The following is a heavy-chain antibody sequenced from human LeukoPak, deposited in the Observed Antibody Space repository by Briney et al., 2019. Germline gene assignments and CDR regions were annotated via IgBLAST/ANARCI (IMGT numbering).Heavy chain of an antibody. J-gene: IGHJ6*04. V-gene: IGHV4-4*02. Sequence: PSGTLSLTCAVSGGSISSSNWWSWVRQPPGKGLEWIWEIYHSGSTNYNPSLKSRVTISVDKTKNQSSLKLSSVTAADTAVYYCARFRRCGLYYYHYSMDVWGKGTTVTVSS. D-gene: IGHD5-24*01. CDR2: IYHSGST. CDR3: ARFRRCGLYYYHYSMDV. CDR1: GGSISSSNW.